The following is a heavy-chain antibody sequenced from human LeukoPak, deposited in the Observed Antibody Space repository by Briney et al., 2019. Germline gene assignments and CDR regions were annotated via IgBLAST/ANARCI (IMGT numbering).Heavy chain of an antibody. V-gene: IGHV4-61*09. D-gene: IGHD3-3*01. CDR3: ARETIFGVAYNWFDP. Sequence: SQTLSLTCTVSGGSINSGNYYWSWIRQPTGKGLEWIGHIYTSGSTNYNPSLKSRVTISVDTSKNQFSLKLSSVTAADTAVYYCARETIFGVAYNWFDPWGQGTLVTVSS. J-gene: IGHJ5*02. CDR1: GGSINSGNYY. CDR2: IYTSGST.